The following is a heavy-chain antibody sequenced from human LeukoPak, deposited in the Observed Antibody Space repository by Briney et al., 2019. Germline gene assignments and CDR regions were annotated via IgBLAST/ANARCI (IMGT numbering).Heavy chain of an antibody. CDR1: GFTFSRNA. Sequence: GRSLRLSCAASGFTFSRNAIRWVRQGPGKGLEWVSYIAHHGSNKYYADSVKGRFTISRDNSKRTLYLQMNSLRADDTAVYYCAKDGSWSCTDWGQGTLVTVSS. CDR3: AKDGSWSCTD. D-gene: IGHD2-8*02. CDR2: IAHHGSNK. J-gene: IGHJ4*02. V-gene: IGHV3-30*02.